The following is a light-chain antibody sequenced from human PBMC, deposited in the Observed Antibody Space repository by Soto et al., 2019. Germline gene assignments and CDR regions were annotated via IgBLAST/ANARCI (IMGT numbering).Light chain of an antibody. V-gene: IGKV3-11*01. Sequence: EIVLTQSPATLSLSPGERVTLSCRASQSVGTYLAWYQQKPGQAPRLLIYDASTRATGIPARFSGSGSGTDFTLTFSSLEAEDFAVYYCQQRSNWPLITFGQGTRLEIK. J-gene: IGKJ5*01. CDR1: QSVGTY. CDR2: DAS. CDR3: QQRSNWPLIT.